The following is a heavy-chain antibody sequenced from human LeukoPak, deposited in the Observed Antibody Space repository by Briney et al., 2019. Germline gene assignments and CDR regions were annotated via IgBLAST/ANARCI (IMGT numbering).Heavy chain of an antibody. CDR1: GYTFTGYY. J-gene: IGHJ4*02. D-gene: IGHD3-22*01. Sequence: ASVKVSCKASGYTFTGYYMHWVRQAPGQGLEWMGWINPNSGGTNYAQKFQGRVTMTRDTPISTAYMELSRLRSDDTAVYYCAIPQNYYDSSGYYFFDYWGQGTLVTVSS. V-gene: IGHV1-2*02. CDR3: AIPQNYYDSSGYYFFDY. CDR2: INPNSGGT.